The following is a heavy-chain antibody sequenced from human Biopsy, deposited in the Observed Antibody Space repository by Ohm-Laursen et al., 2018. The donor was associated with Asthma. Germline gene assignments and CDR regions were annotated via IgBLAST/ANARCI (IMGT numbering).Heavy chain of an antibody. J-gene: IGHJ3*02. CDR2: MYAGGSR. V-gene: IGHV3-53*01. CDR1: GVNVTNNY. CDR3: ARAGDTNDYGPAFDI. Sequence: SLRLSCAPSGVNVTNNYMTWVRQAPGKGLEWVSIMYAGGSRFYADRVKGRFTISRDNSKNTLYLQMDSLRPEDTALYYCARAGDTNDYGPAFDIWGLGTMVTVSS. D-gene: IGHD4-17*01.